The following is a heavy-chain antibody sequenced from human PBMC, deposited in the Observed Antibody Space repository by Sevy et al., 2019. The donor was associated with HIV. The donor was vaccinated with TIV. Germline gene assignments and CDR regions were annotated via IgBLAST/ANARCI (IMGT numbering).Heavy chain of an antibody. J-gene: IGHJ6*03. CDR1: GFTFSSYA. CDR3: ANGNGNNYYCYNCCKDV. V-gene: IGHV3-23*01. CDR2: IWGSGGSK. D-gene: IGHD1-1*01. Sequence: GGSLRLSCAASGFTFSSYAMSWVRQAPGKGLEWVSVIWGSGGSKYYADSVKGRFTISRDNSKNTLYLQMNSLRREDTAVEYCANGNGNNYYCYNCCKDVWGKGTTVTVSS.